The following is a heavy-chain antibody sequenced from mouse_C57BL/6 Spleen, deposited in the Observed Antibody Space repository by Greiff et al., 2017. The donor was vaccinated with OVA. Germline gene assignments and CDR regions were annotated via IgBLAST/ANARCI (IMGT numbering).Heavy chain of an antibody. CDR3: ARKCDYYGSNAMDY. CDR2: IWSGGST. J-gene: IGHJ4*01. V-gene: IGHV2-2*01. Sequence: QVQLKESGPGLVQPSQSLSITCTVSGFSLTSYGVHWVRQSPGKGLEWLGVIWSGGSTDYNAAFISRLSISKDNSKSQVFFKMNSLQADDTAIYYCARKCDYYGSNAMDYWGQGTSVTVSS. D-gene: IGHD1-1*01. CDR1: GFSLTSYG.